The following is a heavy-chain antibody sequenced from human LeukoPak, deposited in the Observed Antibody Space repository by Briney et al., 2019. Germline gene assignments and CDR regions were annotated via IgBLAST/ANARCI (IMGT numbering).Heavy chain of an antibody. V-gene: IGHV1-2*02. D-gene: IGHD3-22*01. CDR1: GYTFTSYA. J-gene: IGHJ4*02. CDR2: INPNSGGT. CDR3: ARQLYYYDSSGYFDY. Sequence: ASVKVSCKASGYTFTSYAMNWVRQAPGQGLEWMGWINPNSGGTNYAQKFQGRVTMTRDTSISTAYMELSRLRSDDTAVYYCARQLYYYDSSGYFDYWGQGTLVTVSS.